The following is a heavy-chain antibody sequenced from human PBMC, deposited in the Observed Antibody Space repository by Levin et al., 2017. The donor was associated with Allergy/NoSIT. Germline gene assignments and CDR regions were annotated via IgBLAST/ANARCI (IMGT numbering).Heavy chain of an antibody. D-gene: IGHD2-2*01. CDR3: AREPTSALDV. J-gene: IGHJ3*01. CDR2: INSDGSSI. CDR1: GFTFSNSW. V-gene: IGHV3-74*01. Sequence: QAGGSLRLSCAASGFTFSNSWMHWVRQAPGEGLVWVSRINSDGSSIVYADSVKGRFTISRDNAKNTVYLQMNSLTAEDTAVYFCAREPTSALDVRGQGTMVTVSS.